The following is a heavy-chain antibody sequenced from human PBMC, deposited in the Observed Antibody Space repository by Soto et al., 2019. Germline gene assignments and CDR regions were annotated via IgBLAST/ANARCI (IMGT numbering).Heavy chain of an antibody. Sequence: QVQLRESGPGLVRPSETLSVTCTVSGGSITGYYWCWIPQPQGKGLEWIGYIYDSGTTTYNAPLKSRVNMSADTAKNQFSLTLRSVTAAATAVYYCARPNYGEEGYLFDVWVQALIVTVS. CDR1: GGSITGYY. CDR2: IYDSGTT. D-gene: IGHD4-17*01. J-gene: IGHJ4*02. CDR3: ARPNYGEEGYLFDV. V-gene: IGHV4-59*08.